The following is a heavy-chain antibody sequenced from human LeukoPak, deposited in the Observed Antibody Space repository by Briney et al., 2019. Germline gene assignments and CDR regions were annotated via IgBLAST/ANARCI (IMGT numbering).Heavy chain of an antibody. V-gene: IGHV1-18*01. CDR2: ISGYNGDT. J-gene: IGHJ6*02. Sequence: ASVKVSFKASGYTFSKYGISWVRQTPGQGLELIGWISGYNGDTNYAQKFQGRVTMTTDTPTSTANMELRSLRSDDTAVYYCARGTSNYGGVLDVWGQGTTVTVAS. CDR3: ARGTSNYGGVLDV. D-gene: IGHD4-23*01. CDR1: GYTFSKYG.